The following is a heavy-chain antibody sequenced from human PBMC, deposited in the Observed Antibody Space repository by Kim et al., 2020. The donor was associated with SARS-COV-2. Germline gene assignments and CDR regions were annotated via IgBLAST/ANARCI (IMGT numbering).Heavy chain of an antibody. Sequence: SVKVSCKASGGTFSSYAISWVRQAPGQGLEWMGGIIPIFGTANYAQKFQGRVTITADESTSTAYMELSSLRSEDTAVYYCASPKRGVVRGVPPPDEYYFDYWGQGTLVTVSS. J-gene: IGHJ4*02. D-gene: IGHD3-10*01. CDR3: ASPKRGVVRGVPPPDEYYFDY. CDR1: GGTFSSYA. V-gene: IGHV1-69*13. CDR2: IIPIFGTA.